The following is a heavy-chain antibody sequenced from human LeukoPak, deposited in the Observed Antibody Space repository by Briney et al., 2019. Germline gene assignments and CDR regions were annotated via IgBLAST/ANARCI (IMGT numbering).Heavy chain of an antibody. CDR1: GFTFSSYG. CDR3: AKGGVTYDPPDY. CDR2: IRYDGSNK. V-gene: IGHV3-30*02. D-gene: IGHD3-22*01. Sequence: PGGSLRLSCAASGFTFSSYGMHWVRQAPGKGLEWVAFIRYDGSNKYYADSVKGRFTISRDNSKNTLYLQMNSLRAEDTAVYYCAKGGVTYDPPDYWGQGTLVTVSS. J-gene: IGHJ4*02.